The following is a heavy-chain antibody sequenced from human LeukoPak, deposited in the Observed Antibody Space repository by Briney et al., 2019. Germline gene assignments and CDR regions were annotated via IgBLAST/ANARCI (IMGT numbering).Heavy chain of an antibody. V-gene: IGHV3-13*01. D-gene: IGHD3-10*01. Sequence: GGSLRLSCAASGFTLSSYAMPWVRHDTGKGLEWVSAIGTAGDTYYPGSVKGRFTISRENAKNSLYLQMNSLRAGDTAVYYCVRDGVHYGMDVWGQGTTVTVSS. CDR3: VRDGVHYGMDV. CDR1: GFTLSSYA. J-gene: IGHJ6*02. CDR2: IGTAGDT.